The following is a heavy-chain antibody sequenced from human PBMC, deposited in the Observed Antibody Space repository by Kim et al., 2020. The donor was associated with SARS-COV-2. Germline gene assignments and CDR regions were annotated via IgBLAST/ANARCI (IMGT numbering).Heavy chain of an antibody. CDR1: GFTFSSYA. J-gene: IGHJ4*02. Sequence: GGSLRLSCAASGFTFSSYAMSWVRQAPGKGLEWVSAISGSGGSTYYADSVKGRFTISRDNSKNTLYLQMNSLRAEDTAVYYCAHLPPWGSGSYGAGFDYWGQGTLVTVSS. CDR3: AHLPPWGSGSYGAGFDY. V-gene: IGHV3-23*01. CDR2: ISGSGGST. D-gene: IGHD3-10*01.